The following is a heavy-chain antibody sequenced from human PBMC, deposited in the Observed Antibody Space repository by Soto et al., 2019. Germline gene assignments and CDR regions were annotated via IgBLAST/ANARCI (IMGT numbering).Heavy chain of an antibody. CDR3: AGGVGATAATFDY. CDR2: INPGNGDT. V-gene: IGHV1-3*01. Sequence: QVHLVQSGAEVKKPGASVKVSCKASGDTFTDYAIHWVRQAPRQRLEWLAWINPGNGDTQYSQKFQGRVTLTRDTSATTAYMELSSLRSEDTSVYFCAGGVGATAATFDYWVQGTLVTVSS. CDR1: GDTFTDYA. J-gene: IGHJ4*02. D-gene: IGHD1-26*01.